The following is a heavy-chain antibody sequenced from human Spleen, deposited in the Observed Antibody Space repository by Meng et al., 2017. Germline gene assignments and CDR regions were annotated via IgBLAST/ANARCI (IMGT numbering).Heavy chain of an antibody. CDR2: INPNSGGT. D-gene: IGHD3-22*01. CDR3: ARDTHYDSSGYQLYYFDY. CDR1: GYTFTGYY. Sequence: ASVKVSCKASGYTFTGYYMHWVRQAPGQGLEWMGRINPNSGGTNYAQKFQGRVTMTRDTSISTAYMELSRLRSDDTAVYYCARDTHYDSSGYQLYYFDYWGQGTLVTVSS. J-gene: IGHJ4*02. V-gene: IGHV1-2*06.